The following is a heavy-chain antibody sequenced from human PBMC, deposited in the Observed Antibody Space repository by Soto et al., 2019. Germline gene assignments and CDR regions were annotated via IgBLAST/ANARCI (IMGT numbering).Heavy chain of an antibody. J-gene: IGHJ6*02. D-gene: IGHD1-26*01. CDR3: ARSGATRYYYGMDV. CDR1: WFSLSTSGMC. V-gene: IGHV2-70*20. Sequence: XGPTLVISTQTLTLTCTFSWFSLSTSGMCVSCVRQPPGKALEWLALIDWDDDKYYSTSLKTRLTISKDTSKNQVVLTMKNMDTVDTATYYCARSGATRYYYGMDVWVQGTTVTVSS. CDR2: IDWDDDK.